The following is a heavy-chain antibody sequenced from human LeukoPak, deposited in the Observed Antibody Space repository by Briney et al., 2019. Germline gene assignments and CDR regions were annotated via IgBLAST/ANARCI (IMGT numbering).Heavy chain of an antibody. J-gene: IGHJ4*02. D-gene: IGHD2-15*01. CDR2: ISAPYDDT. CDR3: ARGPYCSGGSCYSQYFDY. Sequence: GASVKVSCKTSGYTFTSYGISWVRQAPGQGLEWMGWISAPYDDTRFAQRLQGRVSMTTDTSTNTAYMDLTSLTSDDTAVYYCARGPYCSGGSCYSQYFDYWGQGTLVTVSS. CDR1: GYTFTSYG. V-gene: IGHV1-18*01.